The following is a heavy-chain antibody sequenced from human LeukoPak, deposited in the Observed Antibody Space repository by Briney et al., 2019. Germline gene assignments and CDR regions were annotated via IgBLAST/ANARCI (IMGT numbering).Heavy chain of an antibody. CDR2: MNPNSGNT. D-gene: IGHD6-19*01. Sequence: ASVKVSCKASGYTFTSYDINWVRQATGQGLEWMGWMNPNSGNTGYAQKFQGRVTMTRNTSISTAYMELSSLRSEDTAVYYCALSSGWLGISYYYYYYGMDVWGQGTTVTVSS. CDR3: ALSSGWLGISYYYYYYGMDV. CDR1: GYTFTSYD. J-gene: IGHJ6*02. V-gene: IGHV1-8*01.